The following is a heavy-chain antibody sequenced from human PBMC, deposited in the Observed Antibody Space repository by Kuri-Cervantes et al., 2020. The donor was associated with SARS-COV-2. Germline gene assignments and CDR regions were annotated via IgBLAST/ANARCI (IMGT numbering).Heavy chain of an antibody. CDR1: GGSISSHY. V-gene: IGHV4-59*11. CDR2: IYYSGST. J-gene: IGHJ5*02. CDR3: ARYFWSGYYTGWFDP. Sequence: GSLRLSCTVSGGSISSHYWSWIRQPPGKGLEWIGYIYYSGSTNYNPSLKSRVTISVDTSKNQFSLKLSSVTAADTAVYYCARYFWSGYYTGWFDPWGQGTPVTVSS. D-gene: IGHD3-3*01.